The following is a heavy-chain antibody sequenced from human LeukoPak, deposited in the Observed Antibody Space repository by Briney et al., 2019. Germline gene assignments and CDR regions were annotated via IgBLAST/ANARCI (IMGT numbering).Heavy chain of an antibody. Sequence: GGSLRLSCAASGFAFSSYAMSWVRQAPGKGLEWISSISGNSGSTYYADSVKGRFTISRDNSKNTVYLQMNSLRAEDTAVYYCAKVSAWAMVGATYFDYWGQGTLVTVSS. J-gene: IGHJ4*02. D-gene: IGHD1-26*01. CDR3: AKVSAWAMVGATYFDY. CDR1: GFAFSSYA. V-gene: IGHV3-23*01. CDR2: ISGNSGST.